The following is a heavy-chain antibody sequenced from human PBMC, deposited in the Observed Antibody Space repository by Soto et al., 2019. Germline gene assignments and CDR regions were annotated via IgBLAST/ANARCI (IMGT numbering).Heavy chain of an antibody. CDR3: ARDRRYYYDSSGYYYFDY. CDR2: IIPIFGTA. CDR1: GGTFSSYA. Sequence: QVQLVQSGAEVKKPGSSVKVSCKASGGTFSSYAISWVRQAPGQGLEWMGGIIPIFGTANYAQKFQGRVTITEDKSTSTAYMELSSLRSEDTAVYYCARDRRYYYDSSGYYYFDYWGQGTLVTVSS. V-gene: IGHV1-69*06. J-gene: IGHJ4*02. D-gene: IGHD3-22*01.